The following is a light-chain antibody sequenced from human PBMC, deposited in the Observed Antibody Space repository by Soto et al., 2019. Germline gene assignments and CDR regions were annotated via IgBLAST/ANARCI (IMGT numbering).Light chain of an antibody. CDR1: QSVSSSS. Sequence: EIVLTQSPGTLSLSPGERATLSCRASQSVSSSSLAWYQQKPGQAPRLLIYGASSRATDIPDRFSGSGSGTDFTLTISTLEPEYFAVYYCQQYGSSPSITFGQGTRLEIK. V-gene: IGKV3-20*01. CDR2: GAS. J-gene: IGKJ5*01. CDR3: QQYGSSPSIT.